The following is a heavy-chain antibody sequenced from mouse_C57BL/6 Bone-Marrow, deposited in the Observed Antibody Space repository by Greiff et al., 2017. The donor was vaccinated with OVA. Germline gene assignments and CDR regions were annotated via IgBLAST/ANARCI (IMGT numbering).Heavy chain of an antibody. CDR2: IDPADGYT. V-gene: IGHV1-50*01. Sequence: VQLQQPGAELVKPGASVKLSCKASGYNFTSYWIQWVKQRPGQGLEWIGEIDPADGYTNYNQKFKGKATVTVDTSSSTANMQRSILTAEVPAVYYCAGWEFAYWGQRTLVTVSA. CDR3: AGWEFAY. CDR1: GYNFTSYW. J-gene: IGHJ3*01. D-gene: IGHD4-1*01.